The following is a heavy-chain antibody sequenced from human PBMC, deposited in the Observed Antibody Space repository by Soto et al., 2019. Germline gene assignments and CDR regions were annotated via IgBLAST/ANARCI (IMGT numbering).Heavy chain of an antibody. D-gene: IGHD3-22*01. V-gene: IGHV1-69*12. CDR3: ARGTSYYYDRSGYYFDY. Sequence: QVQLVQSGAEVKKPGSSVKVSCKASGGTFSSYAISWVRQAPGQGLEWMGGIIPIFGTANYAQKVQGRVTIAADESTGTAYTELRSLRSEDTAVYYCARGTSYYYDRSGYYFDYWGQGTLVTVSS. CDR1: GGTFSSYA. CDR2: IIPIFGTA. J-gene: IGHJ4*02.